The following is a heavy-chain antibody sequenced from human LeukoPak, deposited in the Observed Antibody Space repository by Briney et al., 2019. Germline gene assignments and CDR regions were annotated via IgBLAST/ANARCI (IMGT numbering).Heavy chain of an antibody. J-gene: IGHJ3*02. V-gene: IGHV4-61*02. D-gene: IGHD2-21*01. CDR2: IYTSGTT. CDR1: GGSINNGNFY. CDR3: ARRSIGVSGAFDI. Sequence: SETLSLTCTVSGGSINNGNFYWSWTRQPAGKGLEWIGLIYTSGTTNYNPSLKSRVTISIDTSKNQFSLKLSSVTAADTAVYYCARRSIGVSGAFDIWGQGTMVTVSS.